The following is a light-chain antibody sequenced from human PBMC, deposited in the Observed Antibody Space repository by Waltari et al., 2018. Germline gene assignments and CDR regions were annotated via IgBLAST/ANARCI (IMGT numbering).Light chain of an antibody. CDR2: WAF. Sequence: DIVMTPSPDSLAVSLGERATINCKSSHNILDSSNNKHHLAWYPQRPGQPPQVVIYWAFSRESGVPDRFTGSGSGTDFTLTISSLQADDVAVYYCQQYYTTPFTFGQGTKLEIK. V-gene: IGKV4-1*01. CDR1: HNILDSSNNKHH. J-gene: IGKJ2*01. CDR3: QQYYTTPFT.